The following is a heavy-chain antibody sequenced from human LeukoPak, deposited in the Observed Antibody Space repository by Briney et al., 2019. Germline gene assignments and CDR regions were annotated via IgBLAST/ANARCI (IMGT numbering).Heavy chain of an antibody. D-gene: IGHD4-17*01. V-gene: IGHV3-30-3*01. CDR1: GFTFSSYA. CDR3: AKDYGDYPLSDFDY. CDR2: ISYDGSNK. J-gene: IGHJ4*02. Sequence: GGSLRLSCAASGFTFSSYAMYWVRQAPGKGLEWVAVISYDGSNKYYTDSVTGRFTISRDNSKNTLYLQMNSLRAEDTAVYYCAKDYGDYPLSDFDYWGQGTLVTVSS.